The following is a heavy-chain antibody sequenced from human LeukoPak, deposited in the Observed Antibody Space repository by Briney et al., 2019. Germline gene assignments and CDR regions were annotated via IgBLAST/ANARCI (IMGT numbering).Heavy chain of an antibody. V-gene: IGHV4-30-4*08. CDR1: GGSISSGDFY. CDR2: IYYSGNT. CDR3: AATASNWFDP. Sequence: SQTLSLTCTVSGGSISSGDFYWTWIRQPPGKCLEWIGYIYYSGNTYYNPSLKSRVTISVDTSKNQFSLKLSSVTAADTAVYYCAATASNWFDPWGQGTLVTVSS. D-gene: IGHD5-18*01. J-gene: IGHJ5*02.